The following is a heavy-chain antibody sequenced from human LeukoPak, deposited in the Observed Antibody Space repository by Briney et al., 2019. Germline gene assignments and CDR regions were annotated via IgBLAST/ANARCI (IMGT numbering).Heavy chain of an antibody. J-gene: IGHJ3*02. CDR3: ARDRQITMIVVVMDAFDI. Sequence: GASVKVSCKASGYTFTSYGISWVRQAPGQGHEWMGWISAYNGNTNYAQKLQGRVTMTTDTSTSTAYMELRSLRSDDTAVYYCARDRQITMIVVVMDAFDIWGQGTMVTVSS. CDR1: GYTFTSYG. D-gene: IGHD3-22*01. V-gene: IGHV1-18*01. CDR2: ISAYNGNT.